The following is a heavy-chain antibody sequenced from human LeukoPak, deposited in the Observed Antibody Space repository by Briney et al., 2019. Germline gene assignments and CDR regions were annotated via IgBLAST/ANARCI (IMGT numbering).Heavy chain of an antibody. J-gene: IGHJ4*02. V-gene: IGHV4-39*01. CDR3: ARQYSSGWTGENFDY. CDR1: GGSISSSSYY. Sequence: SETLSLTCTVSGGSISSSSYYWGWIRQPPGKGLEWIGSINYSGSTYYNPSLKSRVTISVDTSKNQFSLKLSSVTAADTAVYYCARQYSSGWTGENFDYWGQGTLVTVSS. D-gene: IGHD6-19*01. CDR2: INYSGST.